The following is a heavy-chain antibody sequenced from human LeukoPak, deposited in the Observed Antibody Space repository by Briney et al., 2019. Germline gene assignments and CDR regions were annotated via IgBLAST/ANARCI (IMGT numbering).Heavy chain of an antibody. CDR3: VKITSVTGGDC. Sequence: GGSLRLSCSASGFTFSAYAMYWVRQAPGKGLEYVSGISSNGGSSFYADSVKGRFTISRDNSKNTLCLQMSRLRAEDTAVYYCVKITSVTGGDCWGQGTRLTVSS. CDR2: ISSNGGSS. V-gene: IGHV3-64D*09. J-gene: IGHJ4*02. D-gene: IGHD1-1*01. CDR1: GFTFSAYA.